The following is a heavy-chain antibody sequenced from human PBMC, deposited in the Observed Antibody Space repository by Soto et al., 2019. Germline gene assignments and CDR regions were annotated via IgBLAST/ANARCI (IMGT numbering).Heavy chain of an antibody. D-gene: IGHD6-19*01. J-gene: IGHJ4*02. CDR2: MSHIGSV. Sequence: QVLLQESGPGLVQPSGTLSLSCVVSGVSIGSNYYWGWVRQCPGKGLEWLGDMSHIGSVNYNPSHKIGVTISMDKSQNQFSLKLNSVTDAVTAVYYCARSLGWYAIDYWGQGTLVIVSS. CDR3: ARSLGWYAIDY. CDR1: GVSIGSNYY. V-gene: IGHV4-4*02.